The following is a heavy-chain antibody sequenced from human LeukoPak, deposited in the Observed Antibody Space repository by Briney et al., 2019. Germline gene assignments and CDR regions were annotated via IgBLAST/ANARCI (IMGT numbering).Heavy chain of an antibody. CDR3: VRSGVVLQTGFDF. CDR2: IFYDGTT. V-gene: IGHV4-39*07. D-gene: IGHD3-16*01. Sequence: SETLSLTCAVSGGPMMTGPYYWGWIRQPPGKGLEWLGSIFYDGTTYYSPSLKSRVSVSADTSRNQFSLRLTSASAADTAVYYCVRSGVVLQTGFDFWGQGALVTVSS. CDR1: GGPMMTGPYY. J-gene: IGHJ4*02.